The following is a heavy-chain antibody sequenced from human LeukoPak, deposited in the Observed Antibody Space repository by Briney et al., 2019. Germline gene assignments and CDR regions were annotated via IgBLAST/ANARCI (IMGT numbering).Heavy chain of an antibody. J-gene: IGHJ3*02. Sequence: GGCLRLFCEACGFTYLDFPMMCVRQAPGRGLGRITHTKSHDTITYADSVKGRFTISRDDAKPSVYLQMNSLRDEDTAIYYCARYNIWAFDMWGQGTMVTASS. CDR2: TKSHDTI. V-gene: IGHV3-69-1*01. D-gene: IGHD3/OR15-3a*01. CDR3: ARYNIWAFDM. CDR1: GFTYLDFP.